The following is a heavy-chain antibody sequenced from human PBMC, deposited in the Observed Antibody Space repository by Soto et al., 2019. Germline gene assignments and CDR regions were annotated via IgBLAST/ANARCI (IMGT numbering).Heavy chain of an antibody. D-gene: IGHD3-22*01. Sequence: GGSLRLSCAASGFTFSSYGMHWVRQAPGKGLEWVAVISYDGSNKYYADSVKGRFTISRDNSKNTLYLQMNSLRAEDTAVYYCAKVWVSTNYYDSSGYWPPYGMDVWGQGTTVTVSS. CDR1: GFTFSSYG. V-gene: IGHV3-30*18. CDR3: AKVWVSTNYYDSSGYWPPYGMDV. CDR2: ISYDGSNK. J-gene: IGHJ6*02.